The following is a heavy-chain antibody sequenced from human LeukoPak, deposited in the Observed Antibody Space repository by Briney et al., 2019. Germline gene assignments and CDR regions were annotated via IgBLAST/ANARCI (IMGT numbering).Heavy chain of an antibody. J-gene: IGHJ4*02. V-gene: IGHV4-39*07. CDR2: IYYSGST. Sequence: TSETLSLTCTVSGGSISSSSYYWGWIRQPPGKGLEWIGSIYYSGSTYYNPSLKSRVTISVDTSKNQFSLKLSSVTAADTAVYYCARVGYSGYGDRGSFDYWGQGTLVTVSS. CDR1: GGSISSSSYY. CDR3: ARVGYSGYGDRGSFDY. D-gene: IGHD5-12*01.